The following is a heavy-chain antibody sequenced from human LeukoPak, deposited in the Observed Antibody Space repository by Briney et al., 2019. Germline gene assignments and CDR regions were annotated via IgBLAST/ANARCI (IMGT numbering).Heavy chain of an antibody. CDR3: ARQKVTMVRGIIITEHFDY. Sequence: PGESLKISCKGSGYSFTSYWIAWVRQMPGKGLEWMGIIYPGDSNTRYSPSFQGHVTISADKSISTAYLQWSSLMASDTAMYYCARQKVTMVRGIIITEHFDYWGQGILVTVSS. CDR1: GYSFTSYW. CDR2: IYPGDSNT. J-gene: IGHJ4*02. V-gene: IGHV5-51*01. D-gene: IGHD3-10*01.